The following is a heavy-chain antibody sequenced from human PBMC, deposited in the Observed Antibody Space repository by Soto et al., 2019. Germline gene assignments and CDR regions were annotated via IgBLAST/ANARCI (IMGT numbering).Heavy chain of an antibody. CDR2: ISGSGGST. Sequence: EVQQLESGGGLVQPGGSLRLSCAASGFTFSSYAMSWVRQAPGKGLEWVSAISGSGGSTYYADSVKGRFTISRDNSKNTLYLQMNSLRAEDTAVYYCAAMSREYYYYGMDVWGQGTTVTVSS. V-gene: IGHV3-23*01. D-gene: IGHD1-26*01. CDR1: GFTFSSYA. CDR3: AAMSREYYYYGMDV. J-gene: IGHJ6*02.